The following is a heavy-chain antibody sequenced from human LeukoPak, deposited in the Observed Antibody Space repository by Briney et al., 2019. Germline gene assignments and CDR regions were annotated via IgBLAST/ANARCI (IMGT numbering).Heavy chain of an antibody. J-gene: IGHJ4*02. Sequence: GGSLRLPCTASGFTFSSYSMNWVRQAPGKGLEWVSYISSGSVTIYYADSVKGRFTISRDNAKNSLYLQMNSLRDEDTAVYYCARLYCSGGSCPQDYWGRGTLVTVSS. CDR2: ISSGSVTI. CDR3: ARLYCSGGSCPQDY. V-gene: IGHV3-48*02. CDR1: GFTFSSYS. D-gene: IGHD2-15*01.